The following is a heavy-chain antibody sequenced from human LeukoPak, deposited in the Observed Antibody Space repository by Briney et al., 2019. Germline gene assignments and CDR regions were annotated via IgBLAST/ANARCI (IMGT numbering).Heavy chain of an antibody. D-gene: IGHD6-19*01. J-gene: IGHJ6*03. CDR3: ARRKWLVRSYYYYMDV. V-gene: IGHV3-48*01. Sequence: GVSLRLSCAASGFTFSSYSMNWVRQAPGKGREWVSYISSSSSTIYYADSVKGRFTISRDNAKNSLYLQMNSLRAEDTAVYYCARRKWLVRSYYYYMDVWGKGTTVTVSS. CDR2: ISSSSSTI. CDR1: GFTFSSYS.